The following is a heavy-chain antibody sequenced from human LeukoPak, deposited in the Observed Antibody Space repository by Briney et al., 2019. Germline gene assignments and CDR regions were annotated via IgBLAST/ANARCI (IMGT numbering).Heavy chain of an antibody. CDR2: IYPGDSNT. V-gene: IGHV5-51*01. Sequence: GESLKISCKGAGYSFTSYWLGWVRPMPRKGVEWMVIIYPGDSNTSYSPSFQGQLTISADKANSTAYLQRSRLKASDTAMYYCASSPDYGDRFGPFDYWGQGTLVTVSS. CDR3: ASSPDYGDRFGPFDY. J-gene: IGHJ4*02. CDR1: GYSFTSYW. D-gene: IGHD4-17*01.